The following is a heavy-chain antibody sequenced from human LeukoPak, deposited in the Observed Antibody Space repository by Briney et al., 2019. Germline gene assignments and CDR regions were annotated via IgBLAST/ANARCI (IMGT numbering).Heavy chain of an antibody. Sequence: GSLRLSCAASGFTFSSYGMHWVRQAPGKGLEWVAVISYDGSNKYYADSVKGRFTISRDNSKNTLYLQMNSLRAEDTAVYYCAKDPGIRDYYDSSGYYDWGQGTLVTVSS. CDR3: AKDPGIRDYYDSSGYYD. CDR1: GFTFSSYG. D-gene: IGHD3-22*01. V-gene: IGHV3-30*18. J-gene: IGHJ4*02. CDR2: ISYDGSNK.